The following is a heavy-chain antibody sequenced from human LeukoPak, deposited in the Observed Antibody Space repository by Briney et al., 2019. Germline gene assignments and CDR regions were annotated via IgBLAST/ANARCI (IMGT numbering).Heavy chain of an antibody. Sequence: SETLSLTCAVYGGSFSGYYWSWIRQPPGKGLEWIGEINHSGSTNYHPSLKSRVTISVDTSKNQFSLKLSSVTAADTDVYYCARSRFGYKGAFDIWGQGTMVTVSS. CDR2: INHSGST. J-gene: IGHJ3*02. CDR1: GGSFSGYY. V-gene: IGHV4-34*01. CDR3: ARSRFGYKGAFDI. D-gene: IGHD5-24*01.